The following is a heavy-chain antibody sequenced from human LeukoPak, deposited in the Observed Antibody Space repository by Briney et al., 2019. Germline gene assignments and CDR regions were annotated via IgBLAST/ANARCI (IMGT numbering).Heavy chain of an antibody. Sequence: PSGTLSLTCTVSGGSIGSSSYYWGWIRQPPGKGLEWIGSMYYSGSTYYNPSLKSRVTISVDTSKNQFSLKLSSVTVADTAVYYCARHVGQQLFYYYYGLDVWGQGATVTVSS. CDR2: MYYSGST. CDR3: ARHVGQQLFYYYYGLDV. J-gene: IGHJ6*02. D-gene: IGHD6-13*01. CDR1: GGSIGSSSYY. V-gene: IGHV4-39*01.